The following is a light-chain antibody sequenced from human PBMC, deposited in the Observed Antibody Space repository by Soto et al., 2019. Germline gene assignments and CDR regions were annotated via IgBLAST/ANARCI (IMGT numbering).Light chain of an antibody. CDR1: QSVSSY. V-gene: IGKV3-11*01. CDR2: DAS. CDR3: QQRSNWPLT. J-gene: IGKJ4*01. Sequence: EIVLTQSPATLSLSPGERATLSCRASQSVSSYLAWYQQKPGQAPRLLIYDASNRATGIPARFSGSGSGTDFTLTIRSLEPEDFEVYYCQQRSNWPLTFGGGTKVDIK.